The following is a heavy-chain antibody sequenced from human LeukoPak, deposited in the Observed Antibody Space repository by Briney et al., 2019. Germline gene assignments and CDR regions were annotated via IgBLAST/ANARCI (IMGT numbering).Heavy chain of an antibody. Sequence: SETLSLTCTVSGGSISSYYWSWIRQPPGKGLEWIGYIYYSGSTNYNPSLKNRVTISVDTSKNQFSLKLSSVTAADTAVYYCARHHSSWYTRIDYWGQGTLVTVSS. CDR3: ARHHSSWYTRIDY. J-gene: IGHJ4*02. CDR2: IYYSGST. CDR1: GGSISSYY. V-gene: IGHV4-59*01. D-gene: IGHD6-13*01.